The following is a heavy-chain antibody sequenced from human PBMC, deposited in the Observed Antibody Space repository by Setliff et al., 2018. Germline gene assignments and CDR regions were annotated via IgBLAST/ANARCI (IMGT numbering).Heavy chain of an antibody. CDR3: ARGGTYRYFDY. V-gene: IGHV4-61*01. Sequence: ETLSLTCTVSGGSISGASIRSYYWRWIRQPPGKGLEFIGYVYYSGAAKYDPSLKSRVTMSVDTSKTQFSLKLSSVIAADTAVYYCARGGTYRYFDYWGQGTLVTVSS. J-gene: IGHJ4*02. CDR2: VYYSGAA. CDR1: GGSISGASIRSYY.